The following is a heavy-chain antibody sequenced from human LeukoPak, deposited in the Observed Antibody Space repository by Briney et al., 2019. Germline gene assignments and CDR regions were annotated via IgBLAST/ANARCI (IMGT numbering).Heavy chain of an antibody. Sequence: GGSLRISCAASGCTFSSYAMHWGRQAPGKGLEWGAGISYDGSNKYYADSVKGRFTISRDNSKNTLYLQMNSLRAQDTAVYYCARDLANYYDSGFYYYYGMDVWGQGTTVTVSS. J-gene: IGHJ6*02. V-gene: IGHV3-30*04. CDR3: ARDLANYYDSGFYYYYGMDV. CDR1: GCTFSSYA. CDR2: ISYDGSNK. D-gene: IGHD3-22*01.